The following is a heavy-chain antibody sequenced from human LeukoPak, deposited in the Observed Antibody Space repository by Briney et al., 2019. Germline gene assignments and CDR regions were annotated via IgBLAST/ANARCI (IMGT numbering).Heavy chain of an antibody. CDR2: ISAYNGNT. J-gene: IGHJ4*02. CDR1: GYTFATYG. CDR3: ARDTAPNDSSGYPDDY. D-gene: IGHD3-22*01. V-gene: IGHV1-18*01. Sequence: ASVKVSCKASGYTFATYGISWVRQAPGQGLEWMGWISAYNGNTNYAQKFQGRVTMTTDTSTSTAYMELRSLRSDDTAVYYCARDTAPNDSSGYPDDYWGQGTLVTVSS.